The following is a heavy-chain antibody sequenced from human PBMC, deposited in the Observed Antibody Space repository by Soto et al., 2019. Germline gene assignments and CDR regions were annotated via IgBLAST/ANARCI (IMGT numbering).Heavy chain of an antibody. CDR1: GFTFSSDA. Sequence: GGSLRLSWAASGFTFSSDAMHWVRQAPGKGLEWVAVISYDGSNKYYADSVKGRFTISRDNSKNTLYLQMNSLRAEDTAVYYCARDADLWSTTVVGYWGQGTLVTVSS. V-gene: IGHV3-30-3*01. D-gene: IGHD4-17*01. CDR2: ISYDGSNK. CDR3: ARDADLWSTTVVGY. J-gene: IGHJ4*02.